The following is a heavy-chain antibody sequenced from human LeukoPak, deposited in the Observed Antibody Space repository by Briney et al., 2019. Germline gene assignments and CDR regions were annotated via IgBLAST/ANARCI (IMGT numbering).Heavy chain of an antibody. V-gene: IGHV5-51*01. D-gene: IGHD2-2*01. J-gene: IGHJ6*02. CDR3: ARIGYCSSTSCTHYGMDV. CDR1: GYSFTSYW. CDR2: IYPGDSDT. Sequence: GESLKISCKGSGYSFTSYWIGWVRQMPGKGLEWMGIIYPGDSDTRYSPSFQGQVTISADKSISTAYLQWSSLKASDTAMYYCARIGYCSSTSCTHYGMDVWGQGTTVTVSS.